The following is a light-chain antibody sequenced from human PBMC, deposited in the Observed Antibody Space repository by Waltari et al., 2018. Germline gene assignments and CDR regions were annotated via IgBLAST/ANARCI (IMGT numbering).Light chain of an antibody. Sequence: EIVLTQSPGTLSLSPGDRATLSCRASHSVSSNNLAWYQQKPGQAPRLLIYAASSRATGITDRFSGSGSGTDFTLTISRLEPEDFAVYYCQQYANSPRTFGQGTKVEIK. J-gene: IGKJ1*01. CDR3: QQYANSPRT. V-gene: IGKV3-20*01. CDR1: HSVSSNN. CDR2: AAS.